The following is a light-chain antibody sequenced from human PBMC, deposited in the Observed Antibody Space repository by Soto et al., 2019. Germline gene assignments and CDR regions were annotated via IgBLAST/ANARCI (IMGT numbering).Light chain of an antibody. CDR1: RRGRSSY. J-gene: IGKJ1*01. CDR3: QQYGSSPRT. Sequence: ALTQSPGSLSLSPGERATLSCRASRRGRSSYLAWYQQTPGQTPRLLIYAASSRATGIPDRFSGSGSGTDFSLTISRLEAEDFAVYYCQQYGSSPRTFGQGTKVDIK. CDR2: AAS. V-gene: IGKV3-20*01.